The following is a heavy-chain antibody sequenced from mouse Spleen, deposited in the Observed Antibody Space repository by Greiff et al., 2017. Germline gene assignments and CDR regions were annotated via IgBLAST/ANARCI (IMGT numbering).Heavy chain of an antibody. Sequence: EVKVVESGGGLVKLGGSLKLSCAASGFTFSSYYMSWVRQTPEKRLEWVATISSGGGSTYYPDSVKGRFTISRDNAKNTLYLQMSSLNSEDTAVYYCAREGTGYWYFDVWGAGTTVTVSS. J-gene: IGHJ1*01. CDR2: ISSGGGST. V-gene: IGHV5-6-4*01. CDR1: GFTFSSYY. D-gene: IGHD4-1*01. CDR3: AREGTGYWYFDV.